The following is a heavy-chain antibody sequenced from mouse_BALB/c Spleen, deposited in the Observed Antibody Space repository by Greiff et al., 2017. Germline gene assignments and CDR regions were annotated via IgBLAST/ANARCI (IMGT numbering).Heavy chain of an antibody. J-gene: IGHJ3*01. Sequence: EVQRVESGGGLVKPGGSLKLSCAASGFAFSSYDMSWVRQTPEKRLEWVAYISSGGGSTYYPDTVKGRFTISRDNAKNTLYLQMSSLKSEDTAMYYCAGGWFAYWGQGTLVTVSA. CDR2: ISSGGGST. CDR3: AGGWFAY. V-gene: IGHV5-12-1*01. CDR1: GFAFSSYD.